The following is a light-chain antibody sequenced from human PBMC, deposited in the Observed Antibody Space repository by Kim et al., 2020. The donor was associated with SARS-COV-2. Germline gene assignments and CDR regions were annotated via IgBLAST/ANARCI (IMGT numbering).Light chain of an antibody. CDR1: QSLLQSNGFHF. CDR2: LVS. CDR3: MQDLQIPYT. V-gene: IGKV2-28*01. Sequence: DIVMTQSPLSLPVSPGEPASISCRSSQSLLQSNGFHFLHWYVQKPGLSPQLLISLVSNRAPGVPDRFSGSGSGTDFTLEISRVEAEDAGIYYCMQDLQIPYTFGQGTKVDIK. J-gene: IGKJ2*01.